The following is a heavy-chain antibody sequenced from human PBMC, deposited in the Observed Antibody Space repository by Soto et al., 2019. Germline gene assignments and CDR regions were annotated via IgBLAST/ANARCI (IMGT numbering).Heavy chain of an antibody. CDR2: IYSGGST. J-gene: IGHJ3*02. Sequence: GGSLRLSCAASGVSVSSNYMSWVRQAPGKGLEWVSVIYSGGSTYYADSVKGRFTISRDNSKNTLYLQMNSLRADDTAVYYCARALILTGYYIHDAFDIWGQGTMVTVSS. CDR3: ARALILTGYYIHDAFDI. CDR1: GVSVSSNY. V-gene: IGHV3-66*01. D-gene: IGHD3-9*01.